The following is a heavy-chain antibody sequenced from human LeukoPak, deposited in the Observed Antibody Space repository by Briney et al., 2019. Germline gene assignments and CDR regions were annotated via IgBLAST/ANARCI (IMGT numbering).Heavy chain of an antibody. J-gene: IGHJ4*02. D-gene: IGHD3-9*01. Sequence: GGSLRLSCAASGFTFNSYAMTWVRQAPGKGLEWVSAITGSGDSAYYADSAKGRFTISRDNSKNTLNLQMNSLGAEDTAIYYCAARSYDILTGFDIWGQGTLVTVSS. CDR2: ITGSGDSA. V-gene: IGHV3-23*01. CDR3: AARSYDILTGFDI. CDR1: GFTFNSYA.